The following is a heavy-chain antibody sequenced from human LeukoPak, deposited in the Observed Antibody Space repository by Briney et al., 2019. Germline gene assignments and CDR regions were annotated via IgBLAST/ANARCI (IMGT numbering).Heavy chain of an antibody. Sequence: PGGSLRLSCAASGFTFSNYYMSWVRQAPGKGLEWVSGISGSGGSTYHADSVKGRFTISRDNSKNTLYLQMNSLRAEDTAVYYCAKELDSSGYFDYWGQGTLVTVSS. V-gene: IGHV3-23*01. CDR1: GFTFSNYY. D-gene: IGHD3-22*01. CDR3: AKELDSSGYFDY. CDR2: ISGSGGST. J-gene: IGHJ4*02.